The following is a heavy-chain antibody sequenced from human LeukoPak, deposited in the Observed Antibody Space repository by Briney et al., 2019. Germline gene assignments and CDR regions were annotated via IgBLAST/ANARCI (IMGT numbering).Heavy chain of an antibody. J-gene: IGHJ4*02. CDR2: INPNSGAT. Sequence: ASVKVSCKASGYTFTVYFIHWVRQAPGQGLEWMGRINPNSGATDYAQKFQGRVTMTRDTSISTAYMELSSLKSDDTAVYYCARVGGPGYYYDSSGYYPNWGQGTLVTVSS. CDR1: GYTFTVYF. CDR3: ARVGGPGYYYDSSGYYPN. D-gene: IGHD3-22*01. V-gene: IGHV1-2*06.